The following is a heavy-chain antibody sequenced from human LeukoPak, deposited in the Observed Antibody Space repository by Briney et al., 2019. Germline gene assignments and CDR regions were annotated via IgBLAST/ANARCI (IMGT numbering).Heavy chain of an antibody. CDR3: ARASCGGDCYSILYYFDY. V-gene: IGHV1-8*01. CDR2: MNPNSGNT. J-gene: IGHJ4*02. D-gene: IGHD2-21*02. CDR1: GYTFASYD. Sequence: ASVKVSCKASGYTFASYDINWVRQATGQGLERMGWMNPNSGNTGYAQKFQGRVTMTRNTSISTAYMELSSLRSEDTAVYYCARASCGGDCYSILYYFDYWGQGTLVTVSS.